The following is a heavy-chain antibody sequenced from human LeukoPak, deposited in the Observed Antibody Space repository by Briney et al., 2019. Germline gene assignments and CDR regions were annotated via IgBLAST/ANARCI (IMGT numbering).Heavy chain of an antibody. D-gene: IGHD3-10*01. J-gene: IGHJ4*02. CDR1: GYTLTELS. CDR2: FDPEDGET. CDR3: ATGAGYGSGSYYKYYFDY. Sequence: GASVKVSCKVSGYTLTELSMHWVRQAPGKGLEWMGGFDPEDGETIYAQKFQGRVTMTEDTSTDTAYMELNSLRSEDTAVYYCATGAGYGSGSYYKYYFDYWGQGTLVTVSS. V-gene: IGHV1-24*01.